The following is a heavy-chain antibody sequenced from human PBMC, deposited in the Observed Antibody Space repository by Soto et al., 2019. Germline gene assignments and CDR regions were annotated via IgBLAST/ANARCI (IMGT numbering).Heavy chain of an antibody. Sequence: ASVKGSRNSSGYTFRNYAISWVRQAPGQGLEWRGWISPYNGNANYTEKFQGRDSMTTDTFTTTAYMELTSLTSDDTAIYYWERAISLIMEATPYWGQGALATVS. CDR1: GYTFRNYA. CDR2: ISPYNGNA. D-gene: IGHD2-8*01. J-gene: IGHJ4*02. V-gene: IGHV1-18*04. CDR3: ERAISLIMEATPY.